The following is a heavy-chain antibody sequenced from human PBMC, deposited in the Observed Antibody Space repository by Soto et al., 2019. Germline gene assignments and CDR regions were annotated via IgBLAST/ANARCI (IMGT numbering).Heavy chain of an antibody. CDR1: GFTFKSYW. CDR2: ISSDGSTT. CDR3: ARDDHGMDV. J-gene: IGHJ6*02. V-gene: IGHV3-74*01. Sequence: GGSLRLSCATSGFTFKSYWMHWVRQAPGKGLEWVSVISSDGSTTIYADSVKGRFTISRDNSKNTLHLQMNSLRAEDTAVYYCARDDHGMDVWGQGTTVTVSS.